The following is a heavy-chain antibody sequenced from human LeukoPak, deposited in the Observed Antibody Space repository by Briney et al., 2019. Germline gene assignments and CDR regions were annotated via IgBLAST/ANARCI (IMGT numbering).Heavy chain of an antibody. CDR3: ARARAQQWLVHGWAFDI. CDR1: GYTFTGYY. Sequence: GASVKVSCKASGYTFTGYYMHWVRHAPGQGLELMGWINPNSGGTNYAQKFQGRVTMTRDTSISTAYMELSRLRSDDTAVYYCARARAQQWLVHGWAFDIWGQGTMVTVSS. J-gene: IGHJ3*02. CDR2: INPNSGGT. V-gene: IGHV1-2*02. D-gene: IGHD6-19*01.